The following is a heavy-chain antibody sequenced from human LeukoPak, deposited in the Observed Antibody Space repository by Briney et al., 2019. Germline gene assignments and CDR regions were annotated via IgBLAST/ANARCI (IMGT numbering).Heavy chain of an antibody. CDR2: INHSGST. V-gene: IGHV4-39*07. CDR1: GGSISSSSYY. Sequence: PSETLSLTCTVSGGSISSSSYYWSWIRQPPGKGLEWIGEINHSGSTNYNPSLKSRVTISVDTSKNQFSLKLSSVTAADTAVYYCARSGRYQLLSWGQGTLVTVSS. CDR3: ARSGRYQLLS. J-gene: IGHJ5*02. D-gene: IGHD2-2*01.